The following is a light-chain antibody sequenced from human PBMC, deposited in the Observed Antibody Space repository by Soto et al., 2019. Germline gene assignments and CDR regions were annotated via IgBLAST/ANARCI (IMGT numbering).Light chain of an antibody. J-gene: IGLJ3*02. CDR2: EVS. CDR3: SSYTSSSPLV. Sequence: QSALTQPASVSGSPGQSITISCTGTSSDVGGYNYVSWYQQHPGKAPKLMIYEVSNRPSGVSNRFSGSKSGNTASLTISGLQAEDEADYYCSSYTSSSPLVFGGGTQLT. V-gene: IGLV2-14*01. CDR1: SSDVGGYNY.